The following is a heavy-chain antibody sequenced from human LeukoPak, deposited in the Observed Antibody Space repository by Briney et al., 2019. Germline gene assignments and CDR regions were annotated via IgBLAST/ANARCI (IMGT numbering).Heavy chain of an antibody. CDR1: GFTFSSYN. V-gene: IGHV3-21*01. J-gene: IGHJ2*01. CDR2: IGSSSGYI. Sequence: GGSLRLSCAASGFTFSSYNMNWVRQAPGKGLEWVSSIGSSSGYIYYADSVKGRFTISRDNAKNSLYLQMNSLRAEDTAVYYCAREKFYYDSSGYYPLWYFDLWGRGTLVTVSS. CDR3: AREKFYYDSSGYYPLWYFDL. D-gene: IGHD3-22*01.